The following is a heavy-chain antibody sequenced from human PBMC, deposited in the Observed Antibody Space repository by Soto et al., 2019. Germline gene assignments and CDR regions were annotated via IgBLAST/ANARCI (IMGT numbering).Heavy chain of an antibody. CDR3: ARVHWDFWSGYYYNWFDP. CDR1: GYTFTSYG. Sequence: ASVKVSCKASGYTFTSYGISWVRQAPGQGLEWMGWISAYNGNTNYAQKLQGRVTMTTDTSTSTAYMELRSLRSDDTAVYYCARVHWDFWSGYYYNWFDPWGQGTLVPVSS. J-gene: IGHJ5*02. D-gene: IGHD3-3*01. CDR2: ISAYNGNT. V-gene: IGHV1-18*04.